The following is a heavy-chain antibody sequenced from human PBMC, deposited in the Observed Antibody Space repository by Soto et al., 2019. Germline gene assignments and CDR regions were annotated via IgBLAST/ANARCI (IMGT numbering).Heavy chain of an antibody. CDR2: INHSGST. Sequence: SETLSLTCAVYGGSFSGYYWSWIRQPPGKGLEWIGEINHSGSTNYNPSLKSRVTISVDTSKNQFSLKLSSVTAADTAVYYCARGSRITGTTFDAFDIWGQGTMVTVSS. J-gene: IGHJ3*02. CDR3: ARGSRITGTTFDAFDI. V-gene: IGHV4-34*01. CDR1: GGSFSGYY. D-gene: IGHD1-7*01.